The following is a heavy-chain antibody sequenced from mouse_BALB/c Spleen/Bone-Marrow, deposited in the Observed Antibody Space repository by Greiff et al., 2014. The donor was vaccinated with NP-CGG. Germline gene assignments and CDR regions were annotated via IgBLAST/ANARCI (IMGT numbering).Heavy chain of an antibody. CDR2: IDPANGNT. CDR1: GFNIKDTY. J-gene: IGHJ3*01. Sequence: VQFQQSGAELVKPGASVKLSCTASGFNIKDTYMHWVKQMPEQGLEWIGRIDPANGNTKYDPKFQGKATITADTSSNTAYLQLSSLTSEDTAVYYCAIYYYGSSGFAYWGQGTLVTVSA. CDR3: AIYYYGSSGFAY. D-gene: IGHD1-1*01. V-gene: IGHV14-3*02.